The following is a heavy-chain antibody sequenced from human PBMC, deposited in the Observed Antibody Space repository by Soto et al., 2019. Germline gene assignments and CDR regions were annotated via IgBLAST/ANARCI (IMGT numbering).Heavy chain of an antibody. CDR3: ARNYDSSGLNWFDP. V-gene: IGHV4-31*03. CDR1: GGSISSGGYY. D-gene: IGHD3-22*01. Sequence: PAETLSLTCTVSGGSISSGGYYWSWIRQHPGKGLEWIGYIYYSGSTYYNPSLKRRATISVDTSKNQFSLKLSSVTAADTAVYYCARNYDSSGLNWFDPWGQGTLVTVSS. J-gene: IGHJ5*02. CDR2: IYYSGST.